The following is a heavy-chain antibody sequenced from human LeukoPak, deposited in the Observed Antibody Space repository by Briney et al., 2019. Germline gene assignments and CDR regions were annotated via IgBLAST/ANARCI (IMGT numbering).Heavy chain of an antibody. Sequence: PSGTLSLTCAVYGGSFSGYYWSWIRQPPGKGLEWIGEINHSGNTNYNLSLKSRVTISVDTSKNHFSLQLSSVTAADTAAYYCARGRSYDFWSGDFPFGMDVWGQGTTVTVSS. V-gene: IGHV4-34*01. CDR2: INHSGNT. J-gene: IGHJ6*02. D-gene: IGHD3-3*01. CDR3: ARGRSYDFWSGDFPFGMDV. CDR1: GGSFSGYY.